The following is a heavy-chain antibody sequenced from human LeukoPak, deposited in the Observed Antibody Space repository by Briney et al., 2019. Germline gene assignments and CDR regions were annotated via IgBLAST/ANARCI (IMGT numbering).Heavy chain of an antibody. CDR3: ARAFGGSSSWSDYYYYYMDV. J-gene: IGHJ6*03. CDR1: GGSISSYY. D-gene: IGHD6-13*01. Sequence: KPSGTLSLTCTVSGGSISSYYWSWIRQPAGKGLEWIGRIYTSGSTNYNPSLKSRVTMSVDTSKNQFSLKLSSVTAADTAVYYCARAFGGSSSWSDYYYYYMDVWGKGTTVTVSS. V-gene: IGHV4-4*07. CDR2: IYTSGST.